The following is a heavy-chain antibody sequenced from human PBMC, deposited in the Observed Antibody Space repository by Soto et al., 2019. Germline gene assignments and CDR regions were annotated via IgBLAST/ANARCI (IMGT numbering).Heavy chain of an antibody. CDR1: GGSISSGGYS. CDR2: IYHSGST. V-gene: IGHV4-30-2*01. J-gene: IGHJ4*02. D-gene: IGHD6-13*01. Sequence: QLQLQESGSGLVKPSQTLSLTCAVSGGSISSGGYSWSWIRQPPGKGLEWIGYIYHSGSTYYNPSLKSRVTLSVDGSKNQFSLKLSSVTAADTAVYYCASSHAGAHITAAVHWGQGTLVTVSS. CDR3: ASSHAGAHITAAVH.